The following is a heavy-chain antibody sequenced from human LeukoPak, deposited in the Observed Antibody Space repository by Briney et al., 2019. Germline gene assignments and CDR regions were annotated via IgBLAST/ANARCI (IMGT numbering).Heavy chain of an antibody. CDR1: GYTFTGYY. D-gene: IGHD6-19*01. J-gene: IGHJ4*02. Sequence: ASVKVSCKASGYTFTGYYMHWVRLAPGQGLEWMGWINPNSGGTNYAQKFQGRVTMTRDASISTAYMELSRLRSDDTAVYYCARDAHLSSGWHVVDYWGQGTLVTVSS. CDR2: INPNSGGT. CDR3: ARDAHLSSGWHVVDY. V-gene: IGHV1-2*02.